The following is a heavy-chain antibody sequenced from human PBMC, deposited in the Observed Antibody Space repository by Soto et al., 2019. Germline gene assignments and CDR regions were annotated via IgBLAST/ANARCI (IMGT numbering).Heavy chain of an antibody. CDR1: GGSISTGGYY. J-gene: IGHJ6*02. CDR2: GYYSGAT. D-gene: IGHD5-18*01. CDR3: ARDGSYSLTYGLDV. V-gene: IGHV4-31*03. Sequence: QVQLQESGPGLVKPSQTLSLTCTVSGGSISTGGYYWSWIRQHPGKGLEWIGYGYYSGATYYNPSLKSRVTISVDTSKNQFSLKLSSVTAADTAMYYCARDGSYSLTYGLDVWGQGTTVTVSS.